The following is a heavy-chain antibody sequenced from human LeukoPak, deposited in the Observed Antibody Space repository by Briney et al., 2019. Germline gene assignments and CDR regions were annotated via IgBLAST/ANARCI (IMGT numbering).Heavy chain of an antibody. CDR2: INAGNGNT. J-gene: IGHJ6*02. D-gene: IGHD3-3*01. V-gene: IGHV1-3*01. CDR1: GGTFSSYA. Sequence: GASVKVSCKASGGTFSSYAISWVRRAPGQGLEWMGWINAGNGNTKYSQKFQGRVTITRDTSASTAYMELSSLRSEDTAVYYCARSQYYDFWSGYYTDRYGYYYYGMDVWGQGTTVTVSS. CDR3: ARSQYYDFWSGYYTDRYGYYYYGMDV.